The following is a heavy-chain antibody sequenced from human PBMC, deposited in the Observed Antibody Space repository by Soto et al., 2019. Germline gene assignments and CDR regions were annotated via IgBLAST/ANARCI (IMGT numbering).Heavy chain of an antibody. CDR2: IYWNDDK. CDR1: GFSLSTSGVG. D-gene: IGHD6-13*01. Sequence: SGPTLVNPTQTLTLTCTFSGFSLSTSGVGVGWIRQPPGKALEWLALIYWNDDKRYSPSLKSRLTITKDTSKNQVVLTMTNMDPVDTATYYCAHSSRAGYRRSWYDTGSGKEVWGQGTTVTVSS. CDR3: AHSSRAGYRRSWYDTGSGKEV. J-gene: IGHJ6*02. V-gene: IGHV2-5*01.